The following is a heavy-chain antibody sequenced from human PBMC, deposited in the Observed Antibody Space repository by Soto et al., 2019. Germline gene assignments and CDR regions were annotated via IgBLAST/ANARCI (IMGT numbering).Heavy chain of an antibody. V-gene: IGHV3-23*01. D-gene: IGHD2-15*01. CDR1: GFTFSSYA. J-gene: IGHJ4*02. Sequence: GGSLRLSCAASGFTFSSYAMSWVRQAPGTGLECVSVISGGGETTYYADSVKGRFTISRDNSKNTLYLQMSSLRAEDTALYYCAEDLSLNGGNTNGYFDYWGQGTRVTVSS. CDR3: AEDLSLNGGNTNGYFDY. CDR2: ISGGGETT.